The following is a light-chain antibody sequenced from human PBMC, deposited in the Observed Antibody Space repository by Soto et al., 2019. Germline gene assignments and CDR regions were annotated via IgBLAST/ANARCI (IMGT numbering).Light chain of an antibody. CDR1: SSDVGGYNY. V-gene: IGLV2-14*01. CDR3: NSYTTSNTRQIV. J-gene: IGLJ1*01. Sequence: QSALTQPASVSESPGQSITISCTGTSSDVGGYNYVSWYQQHPGKAPKFMIYDVSNRPSGVSTRFSGSKSGNTASLTISGLQAEDEADYYCNSYTTSNTRQIVFGTGTQLTVL. CDR2: DVS.